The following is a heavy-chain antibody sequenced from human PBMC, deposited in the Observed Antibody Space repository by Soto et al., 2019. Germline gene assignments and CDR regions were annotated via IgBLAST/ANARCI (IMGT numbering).Heavy chain of an antibody. D-gene: IGHD3-22*01. CDR1: GYTFTSYG. V-gene: IGHV1-18*01. Sequence: ASVKVSCKASGYTFTSYGISWVRQAPGQGLEWMGWISAYNGNTNYAQKLQGRVTMTTDTSTSTAYMELRSLRSDDTAVYYCAREANYYDSSGYYYAYNPYYFDCWGQGTLVTVSS. CDR3: AREANYYDSSGYYYAYNPYYFDC. CDR2: ISAYNGNT. J-gene: IGHJ4*02.